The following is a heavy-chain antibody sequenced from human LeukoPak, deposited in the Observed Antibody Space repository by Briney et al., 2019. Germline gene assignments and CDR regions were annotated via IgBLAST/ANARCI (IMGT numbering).Heavy chain of an antibody. V-gene: IGHV4-34*01. CDR3: ARAGVGYSYGFDY. CDR2: INHSGST. J-gene: IGHJ4*02. Sequence: PSETLSLTCAVYGGSFSGHNWSWIRQSPGKGLEWIGEINHSGSTNYNLSLKSRVTISIDTSKNQFSLKLSSVTAADTAVYYCARAGVGYSYGFDYWGQGTLVTVSS. D-gene: IGHD5-18*01. CDR1: GGSFSGHN.